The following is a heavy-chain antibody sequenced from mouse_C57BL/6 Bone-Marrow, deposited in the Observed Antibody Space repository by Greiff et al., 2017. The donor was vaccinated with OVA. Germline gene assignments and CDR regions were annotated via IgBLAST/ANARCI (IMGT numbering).Heavy chain of an antibody. D-gene: IGHD2-1*01. CDR3: ARQVYYGNYLDY. J-gene: IGHJ2*01. CDR2: ISSGSSTI. Sequence: DVKLVESGGGLVKPGGSLKLSCAASGFTFSDYGMHWVRQAPEKGLEWVAYISSGSSTIYYADTVKGRFTISRDNAKNTLFLQMPSLRSEDTAMYYCARQVYYGNYLDYWGQGTTLTVSS. V-gene: IGHV5-17*01. CDR1: GFTFSDYG.